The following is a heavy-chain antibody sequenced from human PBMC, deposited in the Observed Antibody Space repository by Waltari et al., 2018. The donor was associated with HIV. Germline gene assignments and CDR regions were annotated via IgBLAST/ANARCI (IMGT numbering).Heavy chain of an antibody. CDR2: INDRGAS. V-gene: IGHV4-34*02. CDR3: ARFLEMWSGLDF. J-gene: IGHJ4*02. Sequence: QVHLQQWGAGRLNSSETLSLSCAVYGGSFSGYFWSWIRQTPGMGLEWIGEINDRGASNYNPSLKGRAKISVDTSKNQFSLKLISVSAADTGVYYCARFLEMWSGLDFWSQGTRVFVSS. D-gene: IGHD3-3*01. CDR1: GGSFSGYF.